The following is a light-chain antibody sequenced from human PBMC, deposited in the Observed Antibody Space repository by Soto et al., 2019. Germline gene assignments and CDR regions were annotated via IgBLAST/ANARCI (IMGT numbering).Light chain of an antibody. V-gene: IGKV1-5*03. CDR3: LQDYSYPRT. J-gene: IGKJ1*01. Sequence: QMSPSPSSLSGSVGYRDTITFRASQTISSWLAWYQQKPGKAPKLLIYKASTLKSGVPSRFSGSGSGTEFTLTISSLQPEDFATYYCLQDYSYPRTFGQGTKVDIK. CDR2: KAS. CDR1: QTISSW.